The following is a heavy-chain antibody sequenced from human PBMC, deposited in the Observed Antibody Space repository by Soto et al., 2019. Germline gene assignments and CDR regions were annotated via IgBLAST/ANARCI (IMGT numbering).Heavy chain of an antibody. CDR1: GFTFSTYS. V-gene: IGHV3-23*01. CDR2: LSGGGANT. CDR3: ARWDGYGDE. Sequence: EVQLLESGGGLVQPGGSLRISCAASGFTFSTYSMAWVRQAPGKGLAWVSGLSGGGANTFYADSVKGRFTISVDNSKNTVYLQMNSLRVEDTAVYYCARWDGYGDEWGQGNLVTVSS. D-gene: IGHD5-12*01. J-gene: IGHJ4*02.